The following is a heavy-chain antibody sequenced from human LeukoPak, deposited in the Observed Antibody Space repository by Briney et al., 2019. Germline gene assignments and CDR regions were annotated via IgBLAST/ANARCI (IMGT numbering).Heavy chain of an antibody. J-gene: IGHJ4*02. CDR2: VGWDGVTT. V-gene: IGHV3-43*01. CDR3: AKGSTYNILTDNLDY. D-gene: IGHD3-9*01. CDR1: GFTFDDYV. Sequence: GGSLRLSCAASGFTFDDYVMHWVRQAPGKGLEWVSLVGWDGVTTHYADSVKGRFTISRDNTKNPLYLQMNSLRTEDTAVYYCAKGSTYNILTDNLDYWGQGTLVTVSS.